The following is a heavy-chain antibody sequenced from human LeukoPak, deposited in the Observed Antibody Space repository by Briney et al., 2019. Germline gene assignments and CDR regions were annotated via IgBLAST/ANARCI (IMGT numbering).Heavy chain of an antibody. CDR1: GYTFTGYY. Sequence: GASVKVSCKASGYTFTGYYMHWVRQAPGQGLEWMGWINRNSGGTNYAQKFQGRVTMTRDTPISTAYMELSRLRSDDTAVYYCARGPLSSTSTSVYYYYMDVWGKGTTVTVSS. CDR3: ARGPLSSTSTSVYYYYMDV. CDR2: INRNSGGT. V-gene: IGHV1-2*02. J-gene: IGHJ6*03. D-gene: IGHD2-2*01.